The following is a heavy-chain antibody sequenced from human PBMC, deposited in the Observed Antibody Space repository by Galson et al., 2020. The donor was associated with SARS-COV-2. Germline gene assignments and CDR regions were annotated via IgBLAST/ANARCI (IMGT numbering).Heavy chain of an antibody. CDR1: GFTFSDYY. CDR2: ISSSGSTI. Sequence: GGSLRLSCAASGFTFSDYYMSWIRQAPGKGLEWVSYISSSGSTIYYADSVKGRFTISRDNAKNSLYLQMNSLSAEDTAVYYCARGPRFGLGDWFDPWGQGTLVTVSS. V-gene: IGHV3-11*01. D-gene: IGHD3-10*01. CDR3: ARGPRFGLGDWFDP. J-gene: IGHJ5*02.